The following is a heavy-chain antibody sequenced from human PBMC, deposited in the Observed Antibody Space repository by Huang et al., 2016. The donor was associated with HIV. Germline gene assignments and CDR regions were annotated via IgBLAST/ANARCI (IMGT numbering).Heavy chain of an antibody. CDR3: ARVHSEGSVYAGNDAFDI. CDR2: IYSSGIT. V-gene: IGHV4-59*11. Sequence: QVQLQESGPGLVKPSETLSLTCTVSGASSNSHYWSWIRQPPGKGLEWFGSIYSSGITNYKSSFKSRVSISEDPAKNQISRKLSSVTAADTAVYFCARVHSEGSVYAGNDAFDIWGQGTMVSVSS. CDR1: GASSNSHY. D-gene: IGHD3-22*01. J-gene: IGHJ3*02.